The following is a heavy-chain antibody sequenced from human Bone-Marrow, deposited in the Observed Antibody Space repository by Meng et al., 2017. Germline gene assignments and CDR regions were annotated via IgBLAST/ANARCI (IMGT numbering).Heavy chain of an antibody. V-gene: IGHV1-18*01. Sequence: QVQLVQSGPEVKKPGASVKVSCKAADYTFASFPITWVRQAPGQGLEWMGWISTYNGNTNYAQSLQGRVTMTTDTSTSTAYMELRSLRSDDTAVYYCARGQYCGGGTCYFDFWGQGTLVTVSS. CDR2: ISTYNGNT. D-gene: IGHD2-15*01. J-gene: IGHJ4*02. CDR3: ARGQYCGGGTCYFDF. CDR1: DYTFASFP.